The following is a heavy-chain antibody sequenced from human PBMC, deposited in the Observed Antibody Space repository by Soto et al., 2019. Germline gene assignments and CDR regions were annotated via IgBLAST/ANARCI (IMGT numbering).Heavy chain of an antibody. CDR3: ARGRIVPVDPPGDVLYYYAMDV. Sequence: ASVKVSCKASGYTFTSYDIYWVRQATGQGLEWMGWMNPNTGNSGYAQKFQGRVTMTSDTSISTAHMELSSLRSEDTAVYYCARGRIVPVDPPGDVLYYYAMDVWGPGTTVTVSS. CDR1: GYTFTSYD. J-gene: IGHJ6*02. CDR2: MNPNTGNS. V-gene: IGHV1-8*01. D-gene: IGHD3-10*01.